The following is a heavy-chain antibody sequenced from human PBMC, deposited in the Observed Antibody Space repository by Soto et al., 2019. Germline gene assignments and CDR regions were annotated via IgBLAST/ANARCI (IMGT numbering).Heavy chain of an antibody. CDR1: GGTFSSYA. CDR3: ASLGCNWNDNWFDP. J-gene: IGHJ5*02. D-gene: IGHD1-20*01. CDR2: IIPIFGTA. Sequence: GASVKVSCKASGGTFSSYAISWVRQAPGQGLEWMGGIIPIFGTANYAQKFQGRVTITADKSTSTAYMELSSLRSEDTAVYYCASLGCNWNDNWFDPWGQGTLVTVSS. V-gene: IGHV1-69*06.